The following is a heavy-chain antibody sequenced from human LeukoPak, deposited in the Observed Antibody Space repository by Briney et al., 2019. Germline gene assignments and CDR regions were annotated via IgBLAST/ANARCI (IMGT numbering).Heavy chain of an antibody. V-gene: IGHV1-18*01. CDR2: ISAYNGNT. D-gene: IGHD3-22*01. J-gene: IGHJ4*02. Sequence: ASVKVSCKASGGTFSSYAISWVRQAPGQGLEWVGWISAYNGNTNYAQKLQGRVTMTTDTSTSTAYMELRSLRSDDTAVYYCARPKRDSSEYFDYWGQGTLVTVSS. CDR1: GGTFSSYA. CDR3: ARPKRDSSEYFDY.